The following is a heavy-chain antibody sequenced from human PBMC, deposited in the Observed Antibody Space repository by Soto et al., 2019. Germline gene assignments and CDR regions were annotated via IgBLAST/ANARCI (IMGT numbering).Heavy chain of an antibody. J-gene: IGHJ4*02. V-gene: IGHV3-30-3*01. CDR3: ARVYEGDYFDY. Sequence: QVQLVESGGGVVQPGRSLRLSCADSGFTFSSYAMHWVRQAPGKGLEWVAVISYDGSNKYYADSVKGRFTISRDNSKNSLYLQMNSLRTEDTAVYYCARVYEGDYFDYWGQGTLVTVSS. CDR1: GFTFSSYA. CDR2: ISYDGSNK. D-gene: IGHD3-16*01.